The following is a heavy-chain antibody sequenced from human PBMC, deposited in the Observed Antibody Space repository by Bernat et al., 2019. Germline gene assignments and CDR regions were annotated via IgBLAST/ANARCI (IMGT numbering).Heavy chain of an antibody. CDR2: VYYSGST. Sequence: QVQLQESGPGLVTPSETLSLTCTVSGGSISSTTYYWGWIRQSPGKGLEWIGSVYYSGSTYYNPSLKSRVTISVDTSKNQFSLRLSFVTAADTSVYFCARHSGLRSPFDPWGQGTLVTVSS. CDR3: ARHSGLRSPFDP. J-gene: IGHJ5*02. V-gene: IGHV4-39*01. CDR1: GGSISSTTYY. D-gene: IGHD3-3*01.